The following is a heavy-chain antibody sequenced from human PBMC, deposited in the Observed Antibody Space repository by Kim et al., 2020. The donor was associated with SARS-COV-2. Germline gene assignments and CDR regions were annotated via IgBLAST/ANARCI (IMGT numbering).Heavy chain of an antibody. CDR3: ARDLEMITFGGVIVLDPNYFDS. V-gene: IGHV3-7*01. CDR2: IKQDGSEK. CDR1: GFTFSSYW. D-gene: IGHD3-16*02. J-gene: IGHJ4*02. Sequence: GGSLRLSCAASGFTFSSYWMSWVRQAPGKGLEWVANIKQDGSEKYYVDSVKGRFTISRDNAKNSLYLQMNSLRAEDTAVYYCARDLEMITFGGVIVLDPNYFDSWGQGTLVTVSS.